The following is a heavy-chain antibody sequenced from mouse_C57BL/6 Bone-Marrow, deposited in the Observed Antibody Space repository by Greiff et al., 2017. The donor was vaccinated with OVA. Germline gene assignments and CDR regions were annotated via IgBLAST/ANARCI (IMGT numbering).Heavy chain of an antibody. CDR1: GFNIKDDY. Sequence: EVKLLESGAELVRPGASVKLSCTASGFNIKDDYMHWVKQRPEQGLEWIGWIDPENGDTEYASKFQGKATITADTSSKTAYLQLSSLTSEDTAVYYFTRSSCYDYAMDYWGQGTSVTVSS. CDR3: TRSSCYDYAMDY. V-gene: IGHV14-4*01. D-gene: IGHD1-1*01. J-gene: IGHJ4*01. CDR2: IDPENGDT.